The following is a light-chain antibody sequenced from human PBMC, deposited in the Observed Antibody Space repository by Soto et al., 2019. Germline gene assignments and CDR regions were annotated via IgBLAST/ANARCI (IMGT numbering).Light chain of an antibody. Sequence: DIVMTQTPDYLAVSRGESATIHCKTSQSVLYSSNNKNYLAWYQQKPGQPPKALIYWASTRESGVPDRFSGSGSGTDFTLTISSLQAEDVAVYYCQQYYTTPWTFGQGTKVDIK. CDR2: WAS. J-gene: IGKJ1*01. CDR3: QQYYTTPWT. CDR1: QSVLYSSNNKNY. V-gene: IGKV4-1*01.